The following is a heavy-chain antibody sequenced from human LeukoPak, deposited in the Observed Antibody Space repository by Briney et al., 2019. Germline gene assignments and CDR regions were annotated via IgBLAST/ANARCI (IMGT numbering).Heavy chain of an antibody. CDR3: ATVSDSGYGPCDFDY. Sequence: ASVKVSCKVSGYTLTELSMHWVRQAPGKGLEWMGGSDPEDGETIYAQKFQGRVTMTEDTSTDTAYMELSSLRSEDTAVYYCATVSDSGYGPCDFDYWGQGTLVTVSS. V-gene: IGHV1-24*01. CDR1: GYTLTELS. CDR2: SDPEDGET. D-gene: IGHD5-12*01. J-gene: IGHJ4*02.